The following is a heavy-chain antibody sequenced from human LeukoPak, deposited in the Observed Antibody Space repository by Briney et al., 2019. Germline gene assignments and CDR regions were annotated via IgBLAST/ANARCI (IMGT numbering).Heavy chain of an antibody. V-gene: IGHV4-61*01. J-gene: IGHJ4*02. Sequence: SETLSLTCTVSGGFISSSSYYWSWIRQPPGKGLEWIGYVYYSGSTNYNPSLKSRVTISVDTSKNQFSLKLSSVTAADTAVYYCARGTGTAVYWGQGTLVTVSS. D-gene: IGHD6-19*01. CDR1: GGFISSSSYY. CDR2: VYYSGST. CDR3: ARGTGTAVY.